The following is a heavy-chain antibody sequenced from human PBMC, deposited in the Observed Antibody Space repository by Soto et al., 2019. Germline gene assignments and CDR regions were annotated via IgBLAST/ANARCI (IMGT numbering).Heavy chain of an antibody. D-gene: IGHD3-3*01. CDR2: ISYDGSNK. CDR1: GFTFSSYG. J-gene: IGHJ6*02. V-gene: IGHV3-30*18. CDR3: AKEVWRGPMDV. Sequence: QVQLVESGGGVVQPGRSLRLSCAASGFTFSSYGMHWVRQAPGKGLEWVAVISYDGSNKNYADSVKGRFTISRDNSKNTQDLQMNSLRAEDTAVYYCAKEVWRGPMDVWGQGTTVTVSS.